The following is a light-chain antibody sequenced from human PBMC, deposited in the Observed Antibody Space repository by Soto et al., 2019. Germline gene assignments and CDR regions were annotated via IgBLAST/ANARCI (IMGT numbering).Light chain of an antibody. CDR2: DDN. J-gene: IGLJ2*01. V-gene: IGLV1-40*01. CDR1: SYNIGAGYD. CDR3: QSSDSSLSGSVV. Sequence: QSVLTQPPSVSGAPGQRVTISCAGSSYNIGAGYDVNWYQQLPGRAPKLLIYDDNNRPSGVPDRFSGSKSATSASLAITGLRAEDEANYYCQSSDSSLSGSVVFGGGTKVTVL.